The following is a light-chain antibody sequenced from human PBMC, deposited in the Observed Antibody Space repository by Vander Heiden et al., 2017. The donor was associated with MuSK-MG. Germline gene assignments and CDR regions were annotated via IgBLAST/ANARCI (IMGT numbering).Light chain of an antibody. CDR2: GAS. CDR3: QQDNNWPPT. J-gene: IGKJ1*01. Sequence: EIVMMQSPATLSVSPGERATLSCRASQSVSSNLAWYQQKPGQAPRLLIYGASTRATGIPARFSGSGSGTEFTLTISSLQSEDFAVYYCQQDNNWPPTFGQGTKVEIK. V-gene: IGKV3D-15*01. CDR1: QSVSSN.